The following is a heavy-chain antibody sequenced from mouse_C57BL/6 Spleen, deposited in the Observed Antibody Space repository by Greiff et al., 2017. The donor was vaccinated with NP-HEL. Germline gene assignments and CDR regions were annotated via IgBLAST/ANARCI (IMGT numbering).Heavy chain of an antibody. J-gene: IGHJ2*01. CDR2: IDPSDSET. D-gene: IGHD1-1*01. Sequence: QVQLQQPGAELVRPGSSVKLSCKASGYTFTSYWMHWVKQRPIQGLEWIGNIDPSDSETHYNQKFKDKATLTVDKSSSTAYMQLSSLTSEDSAVYYCARGVYYGSFFDYWGQGTTLTVSS. CDR1: GYTFTSYW. CDR3: ARGVYYGSFFDY. V-gene: IGHV1-52*01.